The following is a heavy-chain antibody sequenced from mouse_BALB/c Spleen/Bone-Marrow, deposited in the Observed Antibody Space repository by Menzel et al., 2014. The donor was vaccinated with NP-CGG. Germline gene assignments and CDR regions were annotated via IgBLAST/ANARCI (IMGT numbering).Heavy chain of an antibody. D-gene: IGHD2-1*01. J-gene: IGHJ1*01. Sequence: DVHLVESGGGLVQPGGSRKLSCAASGFTFSSFGMHWVRQAPEKGLEWVAYISSGSSTIYYADTVKGQFTISRDNPKNTLFLQITSLRSEDTAMYYCAREGDYGNYWYFDVWGAGTTVTVSS. CDR3: AREGDYGNYWYFDV. V-gene: IGHV5-17*02. CDR1: GFTFSSFG. CDR2: ISSGSSTI.